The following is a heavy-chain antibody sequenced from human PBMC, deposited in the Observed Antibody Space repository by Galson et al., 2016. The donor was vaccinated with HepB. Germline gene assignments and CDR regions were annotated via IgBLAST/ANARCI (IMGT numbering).Heavy chain of an antibody. D-gene: IGHD3-22*01. Sequence: SETLSLTCTVSGGSLSNYYWGWIRQSPGKGLEWIGYVYSTGSTKYNPSLESRVTMSVDTSQNQFFFTLTSVTAADTAVFFCAVDTYYDDSSTYYEDVFDMWGQGRMVTVSS. CDR1: GGSLSNYY. CDR3: AVDTYYDDSSTYYEDVFDM. CDR2: VYSTGST. V-gene: IGHV4-59*01. J-gene: IGHJ3*02.